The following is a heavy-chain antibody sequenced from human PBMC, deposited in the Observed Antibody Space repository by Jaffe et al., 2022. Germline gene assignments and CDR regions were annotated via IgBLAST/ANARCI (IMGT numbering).Heavy chain of an antibody. V-gene: IGHV4-38-2*01. J-gene: IGHJ3*02. CDR1: GYSISSGYY. CDR3: ARVRGIAAAGTNRAFDI. Sequence: QVQLQESGPGLVKPSETLSLTCAVSGYSISSGYYWGWIRQPPGKGLEWIGSIYHSGSTYYNPSLKSRVTISVDTSKNQFSLKLSSVTAADTAVYYCARVRGIAAAGTNRAFDIWGQGTMVTVSS. D-gene: IGHD6-13*01. CDR2: IYHSGST.